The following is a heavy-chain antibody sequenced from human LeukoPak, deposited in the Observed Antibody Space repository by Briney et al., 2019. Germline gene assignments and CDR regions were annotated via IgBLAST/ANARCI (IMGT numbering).Heavy chain of an antibody. CDR2: ISGSGGST. D-gene: IGHD3-16*02. V-gene: IGHV3-23*01. Sequence: GTLRLSCAASGFTFSSYGMSWVRPAPGKGLGGVSAISGSGGSTYYADSVKGRFTISRDNSKNTLYLQMNSLRAEDTAVYYCAKDKEVIYYFDYWGQGTLVTVSS. CDR1: GFTFSSYG. J-gene: IGHJ4*02. CDR3: AKDKEVIYYFDY.